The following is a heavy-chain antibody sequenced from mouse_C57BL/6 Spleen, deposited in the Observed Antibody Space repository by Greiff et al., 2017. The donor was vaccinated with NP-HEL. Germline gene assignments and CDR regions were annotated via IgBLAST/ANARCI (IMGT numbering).Heavy chain of an antibody. V-gene: IGHV1-4*01. CDR1: GYTFTSYT. CDR3: AREGLDGNCFDY. D-gene: IGHD2-1*01. Sequence: QVQLQQSGAELARPGASVKMSCKASGYTFTSYTMHWVKQRPGQGLEWIGYINPSSGYTKYNQKFKDKATLTADKSSSTAYMQLSSLTSEDSAVYYCAREGLDGNCFDYWGQGTTLTVSS. J-gene: IGHJ2*01. CDR2: INPSSGYT.